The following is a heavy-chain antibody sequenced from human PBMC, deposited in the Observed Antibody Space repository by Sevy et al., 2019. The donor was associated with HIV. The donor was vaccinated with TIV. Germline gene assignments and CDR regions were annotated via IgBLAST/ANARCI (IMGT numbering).Heavy chain of an antibody. CDR3: LRSGGAYDAGFDP. V-gene: IGHV3-48*03. D-gene: IGHD3-22*01. CDR2: ISTSGKST. J-gene: IGHJ5*02. Sequence: GGSLRLSCVASGFTFSSYEMNWVRQAPGKGLEWVSKISTSGKSTFYADSLEGRVTISRDNTKNSVFLETNNLRVEDTAVYYCLRSGGAYDAGFDPWGQGTLVTVSS. CDR1: GFTFSSYE.